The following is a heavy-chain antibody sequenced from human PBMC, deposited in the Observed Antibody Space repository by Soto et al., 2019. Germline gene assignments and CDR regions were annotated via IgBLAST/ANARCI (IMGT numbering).Heavy chain of an antibody. CDR2: ISYDGSNK. V-gene: IGHV3-30*18. D-gene: IGHD2-8*01. CDR3: ANACGVSNLGVDY. Sequence: GGSLRLSCAASGFTFSSYGMHWVRQAPGKGLEWVAVISYDGSNKYYADSVKGRFTISRDNSKNTLYLQMNSLRAEDTAVYYWANACGVSNLGVDYRVHGAMIAVSS. CDR1: GFTFSSYG. J-gene: IGHJ4*01.